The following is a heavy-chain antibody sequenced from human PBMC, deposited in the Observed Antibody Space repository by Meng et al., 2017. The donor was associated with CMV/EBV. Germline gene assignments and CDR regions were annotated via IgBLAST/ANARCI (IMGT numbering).Heavy chain of an antibody. Sequence: ASVKVSCKVSGYTLTELSRHWVRQAPGKGLEWMGSFDPEDGETIYAQKFQGRVTMTEDTSTDTAYMELSSLRSEDTAVYYCATGGYSSGWYYYWGQGTLVTVSS. CDR1: GYTLTELS. V-gene: IGHV1-24*01. D-gene: IGHD6-19*01. J-gene: IGHJ4*02. CDR3: ATGGYSSGWYYY. CDR2: FDPEDGET.